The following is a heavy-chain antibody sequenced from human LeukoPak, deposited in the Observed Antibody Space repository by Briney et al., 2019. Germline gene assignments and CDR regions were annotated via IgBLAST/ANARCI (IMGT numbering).Heavy chain of an antibody. Sequence: ASVKVSCKASGYTFTGYYMHWVRQAPGQGLEWMGWINPNSGGTNYAQKFQGRVTMTRDTSISTAYMELSRLRSDDTAVYYCARTSRLTEIYSSGWSGFDYWGQGTLVTVSS. CDR2: INPNSGGT. V-gene: IGHV1-2*02. D-gene: IGHD6-19*01. CDR1: GYTFTGYY. CDR3: ARTSRLTEIYSSGWSGFDY. J-gene: IGHJ4*02.